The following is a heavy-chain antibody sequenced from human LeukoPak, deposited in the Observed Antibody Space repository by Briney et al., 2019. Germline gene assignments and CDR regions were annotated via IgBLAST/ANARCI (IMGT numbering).Heavy chain of an antibody. J-gene: IGHJ4*02. V-gene: IGHV3-30*02. CDR3: ARRYSGYEHEGLDY. CDR1: GFTFTNYG. D-gene: IGHD5-12*01. CDR2: IRYDGTNK. Sequence: GGSLRLSCAASGFTFTNYGMHWVRQAPGKGLEWVAFIRYDGTNKYYADYVKGRFTISRDNSKNTLYLQMNSLRAEDTAVYYCARRYSGYEHEGLDYCGQGTLVTVSS.